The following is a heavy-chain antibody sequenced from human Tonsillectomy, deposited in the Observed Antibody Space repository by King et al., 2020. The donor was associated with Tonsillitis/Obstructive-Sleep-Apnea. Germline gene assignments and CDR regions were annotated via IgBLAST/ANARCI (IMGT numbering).Heavy chain of an antibody. D-gene: IGHD3-3*01. CDR2: IYYSGST. Sequence: QLQESGPGLVKPSETLSLTCTVSGGSISSYYWSWIRQPPGKGLEWIGYIYYSGSTNYNPSLKSRVTISVDTSKNQFSLKLSSVTAADTAVYYCARVAGSGYYLYYYCGMDVWGQGTTVTVSS. CDR1: GGSISSYY. CDR3: ARVAGSGYYLYYYCGMDV. V-gene: IGHV4-59*01. J-gene: IGHJ6*02.